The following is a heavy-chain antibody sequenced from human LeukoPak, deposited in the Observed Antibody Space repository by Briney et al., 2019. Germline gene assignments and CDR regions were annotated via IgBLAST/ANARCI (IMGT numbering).Heavy chain of an antibody. CDR1: GFTFSIYW. J-gene: IGHJ6*02. CDR2: IKQDGSEK. V-gene: IGHV3-7*01. Sequence: PGGSLRLSCAASGFTFSIYWMSWVRQAPGKGLEWVANIKQDGSEKYYVGSVKGRFTISRDNAKNSLYLQMNSLRAEDTAVYYCATDYPYAYYYDMDVWGQGTTVTVSS. D-gene: IGHD4-11*01. CDR3: ATDYPYAYYYDMDV.